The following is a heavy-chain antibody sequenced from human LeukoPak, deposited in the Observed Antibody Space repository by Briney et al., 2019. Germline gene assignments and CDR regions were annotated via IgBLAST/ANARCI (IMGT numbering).Heavy chain of an antibody. J-gene: IGHJ4*02. CDR3: ARDRAKRGHYDILTGFEGGWYFDY. CDR1: GYTFTGYY. V-gene: IGHV1-46*01. D-gene: IGHD3-9*01. CDR2: INPSGGST. Sequence: ASVKVSCKASGYTFTGYYMHWVRQAPGQGLEWMGIINPSGGSTSYAQKFQGRVTMTRDTSTSTVYMELSSLRSEDTAVYYCARDRAKRGHYDILTGFEGGWYFDYWGQGTLVTVSS.